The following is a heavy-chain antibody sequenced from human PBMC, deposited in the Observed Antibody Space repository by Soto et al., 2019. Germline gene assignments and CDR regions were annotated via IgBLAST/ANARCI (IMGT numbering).Heavy chain of an antibody. J-gene: IGHJ5*02. Sequence: PSETLSLTCTVSGGSISSYYWSWIRQPPGKGLEWIGYIYYSGSTNYNPSLKSRVTISVDKSKNQFSLKLSSVTAADTAVYYCARSYGDYDNWFDPWGQGTLVTVSS. CDR3: ARSYGDYDNWFDP. CDR2: IYYSGST. CDR1: GGSISSYY. V-gene: IGHV4-59*12. D-gene: IGHD4-17*01.